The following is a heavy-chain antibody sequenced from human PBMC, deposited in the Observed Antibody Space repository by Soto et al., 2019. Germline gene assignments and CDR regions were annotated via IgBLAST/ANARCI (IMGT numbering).Heavy chain of an antibody. CDR2: IYYSGST. CDR3: ARNTVSAYYDILTGLGWFDP. J-gene: IGHJ5*02. Sequence: PSETLSLTCTVSGGSISSYYWSWIRQPPGKGLEWIGYIYYSGSTNYNPSLKSRVTISVDTSKNQFSLKLSSVTAADTAVYYCARNTVSAYYDILTGLGWFDPWGQGTLVTVSS. CDR1: GGSISSYY. D-gene: IGHD3-9*01. V-gene: IGHV4-59*08.